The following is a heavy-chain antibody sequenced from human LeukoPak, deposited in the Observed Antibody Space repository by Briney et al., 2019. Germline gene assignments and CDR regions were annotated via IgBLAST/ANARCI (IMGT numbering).Heavy chain of an antibody. V-gene: IGHV3-23*01. CDR1: GFTFSSYA. CDR2: ISGSGGTT. D-gene: IGHD3-9*01. Sequence: GGSLRLSCAASGFTFSSYAMTWVRQAPGKGLEWVSAISGSGGTTYNADSVKGRFTISRDNSKNTLYLQMNSLRAEDTAVYYCARASHLTGYYLPIDYWGHGTLVTVSS. J-gene: IGHJ4*01. CDR3: ARASHLTGYYLPIDY.